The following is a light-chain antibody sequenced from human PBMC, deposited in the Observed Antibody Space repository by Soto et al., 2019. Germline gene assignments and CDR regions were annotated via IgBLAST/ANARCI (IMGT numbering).Light chain of an antibody. V-gene: IGLV2-11*01. Sequence: QSALTQPRSVSGSPGQSVTISCTGTRSDVGGYKYVSWYQHHPGKAPKVMIYDVSKRPSGVPDRFSGSKSGNTASLTISGLQAEDEADYYCCSYTSTGTLYVFGTGTKLTVL. CDR2: DVS. J-gene: IGLJ1*01. CDR1: RSDVGGYKY. CDR3: CSYTSTGTLYV.